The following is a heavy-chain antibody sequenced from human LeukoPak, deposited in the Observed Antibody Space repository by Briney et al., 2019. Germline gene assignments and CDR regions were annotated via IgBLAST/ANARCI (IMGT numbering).Heavy chain of an antibody. CDR1: GFTFRNYW. D-gene: IGHD5-18*01. Sequence: PGGSLRLSCAASGFTFRNYWMHWVRQAPGKGLVWVSRISSDGTMTNYADSMKGRFTISRDNGKNTLYLQMNGLRDEDTAVYLCASQIPTATFDSWGEGTLVTVSP. CDR3: ASQIPTATFDS. V-gene: IGHV3-74*01. CDR2: ISSDGTMT. J-gene: IGHJ4*02.